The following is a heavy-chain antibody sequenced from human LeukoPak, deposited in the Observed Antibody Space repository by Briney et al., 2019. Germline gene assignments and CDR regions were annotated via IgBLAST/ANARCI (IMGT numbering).Heavy chain of an antibody. D-gene: IGHD3-9*01. CDR3: ARDPFLTGYYYGMDV. CDR2: IKQDGSEK. V-gene: IGHV3-7*01. J-gene: IGHJ6*02. Sequence: GGSLRLSCAASGFTFSSYWMSWVRQAPGKGLEWVANIKQDGSEKYYVDSVKGRFTISRDNAKNSLNLQMNSLRAEDTAVYYCARDPFLTGYYYGMDVWGQGTTVTVSS. CDR1: GFTFSSYW.